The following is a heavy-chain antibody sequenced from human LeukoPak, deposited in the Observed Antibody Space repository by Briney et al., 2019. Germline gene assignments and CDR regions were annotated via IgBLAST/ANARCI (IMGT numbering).Heavy chain of an antibody. J-gene: IGHJ6*03. CDR1: GGSFSGYY. CDR2: INQSGRT. V-gene: IGHV4-34*01. CDR3: ARAGNPYTGYSSSWYYYYYMDV. D-gene: IGHD6-13*01. Sequence: SETLSLTCAVYGGSFSGYYWSWIRQVPGKGLEWIGEINQSGRTNYNPSLKSRVTMSVDTSKNQFSLKLSSVTAADTAVYYCARAGNPYTGYSSSWYYYYYMDVWGKGTTVTVSS.